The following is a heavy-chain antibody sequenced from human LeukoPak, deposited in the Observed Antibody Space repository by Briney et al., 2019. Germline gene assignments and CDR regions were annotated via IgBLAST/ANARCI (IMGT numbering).Heavy chain of an antibody. V-gene: IGHV3-23*01. CDR3: AKDHYDSSAIDY. CDR2: ISGSGGST. CDR1: GFTFSSYW. Sequence: GGSLRLSCAASGFTFSSYWMSWVRQAPGKGLEWVSAISGSGGSTYYADSVKGRFTISRDNSKNTLYLQMNSLRAEDTAVYYCAKDHYDSSAIDYWGQGTLVTVSS. J-gene: IGHJ4*02. D-gene: IGHD3-22*01.